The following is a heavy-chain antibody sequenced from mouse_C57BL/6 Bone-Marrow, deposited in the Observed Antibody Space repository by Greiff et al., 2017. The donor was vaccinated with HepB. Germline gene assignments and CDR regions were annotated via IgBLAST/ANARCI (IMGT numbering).Heavy chain of an antibody. CDR2: INSDGGST. CDR1: EYEFPSHD. Sequence: EVKLMESGGGLVQPGESLKLSCESNEYEFPSHDMSWVRKTPEKRLELVAAINSDGGSTYYPDTMERRFIISRDNTKKTRYLQMSSLRSEDTALYYCAREGLPHYYAMDYWGQGTSVTVSS. V-gene: IGHV5-2*01. J-gene: IGHJ4*01. D-gene: IGHD3-1*01. CDR3: AREGLPHYYAMDY.